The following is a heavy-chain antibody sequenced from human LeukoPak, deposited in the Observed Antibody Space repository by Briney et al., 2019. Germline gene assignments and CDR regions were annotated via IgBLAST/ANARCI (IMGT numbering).Heavy chain of an antibody. CDR3: VRADGRDGYRGLVDY. V-gene: IGHV4-34*01. CDR2: INHSGST. Sequence: SETLSLTCAVYGGSLSGYIWSWIRRPPGKGVEWIGEINHSGSTDYNPSLKSRVTMSVDTSRNQFSLKLNSVTAADAAVYYCVRADGRDGYRGLVDYWGQGTLVTVSA. J-gene: IGHJ4*02. CDR1: GGSLSGYI. D-gene: IGHD5-24*01.